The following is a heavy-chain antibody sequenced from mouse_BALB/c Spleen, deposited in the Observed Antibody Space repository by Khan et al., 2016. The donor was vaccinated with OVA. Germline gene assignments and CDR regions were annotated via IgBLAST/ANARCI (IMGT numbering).Heavy chain of an antibody. CDR2: IDPPNDDS. CDR1: GINIKDTY. CDR3: ATLYGNPFVC. Sequence: EVQLQQSGAELVKPGASVKLSCSASGINIKDTYIHWMKQRPEQGLEWIGRIDPPNDDSKYGPKFQAKATLTADTSSNTAYLQLSSLTSEDTAVYYCATLYGNPFVCWGQGTLVSVSA. D-gene: IGHD2-1*01. V-gene: IGHV14-3*02. J-gene: IGHJ3*01.